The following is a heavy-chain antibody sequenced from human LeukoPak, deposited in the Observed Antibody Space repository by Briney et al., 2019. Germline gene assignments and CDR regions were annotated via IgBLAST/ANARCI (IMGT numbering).Heavy chain of an antibody. CDR3: ARGLVQVDFWSGRRSSYYYYGMDV. Sequence: SSETLSLTCTVSGGSISSGDYYWSWIRQPPGKGLEWIGYIYYSGSTYYNPSLKSRVTISVDTSKNQFSLKLSSVTAADTAVYYCARGLVQVDFWSGRRSSYYYYGMDVWGQGTTVTVSS. D-gene: IGHD3-3*01. V-gene: IGHV4-30-4*01. CDR2: IYYSGST. J-gene: IGHJ6*02. CDR1: GGSISSGDYY.